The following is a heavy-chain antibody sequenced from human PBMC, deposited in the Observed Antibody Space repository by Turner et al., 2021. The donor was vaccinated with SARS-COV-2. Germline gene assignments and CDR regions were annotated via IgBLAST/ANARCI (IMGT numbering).Heavy chain of an antibody. CDR1: GGTFSSFL. V-gene: IGHV1-69*04. Sequence: QVHLVQSGAEVRKPGSSVKGSCRASGGTFSSFLINWVRQAPGQGLEWMGGIIPLPGIANYAQKFQGRVTVTAETSTSTVYMELSSLRSEDTAVYYCARPTSCGGDCYYFDLWGRGTLVTVSS. CDR3: ARPTSCGGDCYYFDL. J-gene: IGHJ2*01. D-gene: IGHD2-21*02. CDR2: IIPLPGIA.